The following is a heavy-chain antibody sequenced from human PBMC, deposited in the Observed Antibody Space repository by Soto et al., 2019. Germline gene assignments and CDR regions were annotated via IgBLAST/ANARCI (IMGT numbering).Heavy chain of an antibody. CDR1: GGSISSSNW. Sequence: PSETLSLTCAVSGGSISSSNWWSWVRQPPGKGLEWIGEIYHSGSTNYSPSLESRVTISVGKSKNQFSLKLSSVTAADTAVYYCTRDDFDIVVVPAAKWHYWGQGTLVTVSS. D-gene: IGHD2-2*01. CDR2: IYHSGST. V-gene: IGHV4-4*02. J-gene: IGHJ4*02. CDR3: TRDDFDIVVVPAAKWHY.